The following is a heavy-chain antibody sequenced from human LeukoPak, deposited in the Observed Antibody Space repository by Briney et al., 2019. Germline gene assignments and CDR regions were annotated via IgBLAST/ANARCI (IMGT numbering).Heavy chain of an antibody. CDR3: ARGQIDYYGSGSYYNDYYMDV. J-gene: IGHJ6*03. CDR2: MNPNSGNT. Sequence: ASVKVSCKASGYTFIRYGITWVRQAPGQGLEWMGWMNPNSGNTGYAQKFQGRVTMTRNTSISTAYMELSSLRSEDTAVYYCARGQIDYYGSGSYYNDYYMDVWGKGTTVTISS. V-gene: IGHV1-8*01. CDR1: GYTFIRYG. D-gene: IGHD3-10*01.